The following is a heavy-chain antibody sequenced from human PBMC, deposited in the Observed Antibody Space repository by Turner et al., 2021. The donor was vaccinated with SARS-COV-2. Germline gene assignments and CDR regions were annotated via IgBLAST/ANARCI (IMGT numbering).Heavy chain of an antibody. J-gene: IGHJ4*02. Sequence: QVQLVQAGAEVKKPGASVKVSCKASGYTFAGYYIHWGRQAPGKGLKWMGWINPNSGGTNYAQRFQGRVTMTGDTSISTAYMELSTLRADDTAVYYCARSVSWLQSLTVDYWGQGTLVTVSS. CDR1: GYTFAGYY. V-gene: IGHV1-2*02. D-gene: IGHD5-12*01. CDR3: ARSVSWLQSLTVDY. CDR2: INPNSGGT.